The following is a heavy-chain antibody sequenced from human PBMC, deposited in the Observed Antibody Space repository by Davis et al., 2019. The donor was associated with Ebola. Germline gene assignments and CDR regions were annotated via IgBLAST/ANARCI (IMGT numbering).Heavy chain of an antibody. J-gene: IGHJ5*02. Sequence: ASVKVSCKASGYTFTSYGISWVRQAPGQGLEWMGWISTYNGNTNYAQKLQGRVTMTTDTSTSTAYMELRSLRSDDTAVYYCARQITMVQTLSWFDPWGQGTLVTVSS. D-gene: IGHD3-10*01. CDR1: GYTFTSYG. CDR3: ARQITMVQTLSWFDP. V-gene: IGHV1-18*01. CDR2: ISTYNGNT.